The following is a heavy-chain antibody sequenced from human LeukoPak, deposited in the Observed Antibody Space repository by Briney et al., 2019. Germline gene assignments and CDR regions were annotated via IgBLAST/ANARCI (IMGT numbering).Heavy chain of an antibody. J-gene: IGHJ4*02. CDR3: ARDGAPYGSGSYKDY. V-gene: IGHV5-10-1*01. Sequence: GESLKISCKGSGYSFTSYWISWVRQMPGKGLEWMGRIDPSDSYTNYSPSFQGHVTISADKSISTAHLQWSSLKASDTAMYYCARDGAPYGSGSYKDYWGQGTLVTVSS. CDR2: IDPSDSYT. D-gene: IGHD3-10*01. CDR1: GYSFTSYW.